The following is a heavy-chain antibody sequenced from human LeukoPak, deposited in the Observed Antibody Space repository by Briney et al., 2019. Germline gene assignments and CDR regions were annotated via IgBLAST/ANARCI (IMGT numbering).Heavy chain of an antibody. J-gene: IGHJ6*03. CDR2: ISYDGSNK. V-gene: IGHV3-30*04. Sequence: GGSLRLSCAASGFTFSSYAMHWVRQAPGKGLEWVTIISYDGSNKYYADSVKGRFTISRDNSKNTLYLQMNSLRTEDTAVYYCARGGDPIAVAGDYYYMDVWGKGTTVTVSS. CDR1: GFTFSSYA. CDR3: ARGGDPIAVAGDYYYMDV. D-gene: IGHD6-19*01.